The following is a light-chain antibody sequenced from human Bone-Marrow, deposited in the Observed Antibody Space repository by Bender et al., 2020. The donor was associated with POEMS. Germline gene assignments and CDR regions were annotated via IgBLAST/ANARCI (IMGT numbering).Light chain of an antibody. CDR3: AAWDDRVSGWV. V-gene: IGLV1-47*01. CDR1: SSNIGTNY. J-gene: IGLJ3*02. CDR2: TND. Sequence: QSVLTQSPSASGTPGQRVTISCSGSSSNIGTNYVYWYQQFPGTAPKLLIYTNDRRPSGVPDRVSGSKSGTSASLAISGLRSEDEADYYCAAWDDRVSGWVFGGGTKLTVL.